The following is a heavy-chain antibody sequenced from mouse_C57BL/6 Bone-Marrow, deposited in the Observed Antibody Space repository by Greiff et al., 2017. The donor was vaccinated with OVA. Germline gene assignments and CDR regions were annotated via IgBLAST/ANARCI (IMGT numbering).Heavy chain of an antibody. CDR3: ARPYYGSSPYYFDY. Sequence: EVKVVESGGDLVKPGGSLKLSCAASGFTFSSYGMSWVRQTPDKRLEWVATISSGGSYTYYPDSVKGRFTISRDNAKNTLYLQMSSLKSEDTAMYYCARPYYGSSPYYFDYWGQGTTLTVSS. CDR2: ISSGGSYT. D-gene: IGHD1-1*01. CDR1: GFTFSSYG. J-gene: IGHJ2*01. V-gene: IGHV5-6*01.